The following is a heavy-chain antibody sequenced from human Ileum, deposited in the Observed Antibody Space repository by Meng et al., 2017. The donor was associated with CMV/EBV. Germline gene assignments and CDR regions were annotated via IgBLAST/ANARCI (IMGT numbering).Heavy chain of an antibody. Sequence: GESLKISCVASGFTFNNAWMSWVRQAPGKGLEWVARIKTKTDDGTTDYAAAVQGRFTISRDDSENTLYLQMNSLKTDDTAVYYCTTFYSGSSLWSDPWGQGTLVTVSS. CDR2: IKTKTDDGTT. CDR3: TTFYSGSSLWSDP. D-gene: IGHD6-6*01. V-gene: IGHV3-15*01. CDR1: GFTFNNAW. J-gene: IGHJ5*02.